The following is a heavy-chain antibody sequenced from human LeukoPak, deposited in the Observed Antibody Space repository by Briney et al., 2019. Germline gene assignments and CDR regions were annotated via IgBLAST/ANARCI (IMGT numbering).Heavy chain of an antibody. J-gene: IGHJ4*02. V-gene: IGHV4-59*01. Sequence: PSETLSLTCTVSGGSISSYYWSWLRQPPGKGLEWIGYIYDSGSTKYNPSLKSRVTISVDTSKNQLSLRLSSVTAADTAVYYCARADRYSGFDRHFDYWGQGTLVTVSS. CDR3: ARADRYSGFDRHFDY. D-gene: IGHD5-12*01. CDR2: IYDSGST. CDR1: GGSISSYY.